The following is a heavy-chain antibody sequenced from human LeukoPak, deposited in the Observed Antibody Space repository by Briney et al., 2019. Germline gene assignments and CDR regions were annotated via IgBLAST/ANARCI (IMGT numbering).Heavy chain of an antibody. J-gene: IGHJ3*02. CDR1: GGSISSYY. CDR3: ARDGGYSSGSRGAFDI. CDR2: IYYSGST. D-gene: IGHD6-19*01. Sequence: SETLSLTCTVSGGSISSYYWSWIRQPPGKGLEWIGYIYYSGSTNYNPSLKSRVTISVDTSKNQFSLKLSSVTAADTAVYYCARDGGYSSGSRGAFDIWGQGTMVTVSS. V-gene: IGHV4-59*12.